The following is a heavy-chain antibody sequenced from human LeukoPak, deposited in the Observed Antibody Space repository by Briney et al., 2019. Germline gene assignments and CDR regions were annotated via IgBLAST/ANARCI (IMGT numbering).Heavy chain of an antibody. Sequence: SETLSLTCTVSGGSISSYYWSWIRQPAGKGLEWIGRIYTSGSTNYNPSLKSRVTMSVDTSKNQFSLKLSSVTAADTAVYYCARDDGDYGDYYFDYWGQGTLVTVSS. J-gene: IGHJ4*02. CDR2: IYTSGST. D-gene: IGHD4-17*01. CDR1: GGSISSYY. V-gene: IGHV4-4*07. CDR3: ARDDGDYGDYYFDY.